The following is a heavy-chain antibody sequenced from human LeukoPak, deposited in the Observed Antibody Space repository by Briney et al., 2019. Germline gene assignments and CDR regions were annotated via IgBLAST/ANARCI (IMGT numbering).Heavy chain of an antibody. CDR3: ARAASGIQLFDY. CDR1: GGSISSYY. CDR2: IYYSGST. J-gene: IGHJ4*02. D-gene: IGHD5-18*01. V-gene: IGHV4-59*01. Sequence: PSETLSLTCTVSGGSISSYYWSWIRQPPGKGLEWIGFIYYSGSTKYNPSLKSRVTISVDTSKNQFSLKLSSVTAADTAVYYCARAASGIQLFDYWGQGTLVTVSS.